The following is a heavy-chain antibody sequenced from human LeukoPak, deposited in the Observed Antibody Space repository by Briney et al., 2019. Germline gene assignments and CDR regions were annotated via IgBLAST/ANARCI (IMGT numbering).Heavy chain of an antibody. V-gene: IGHV3-23*01. J-gene: IGHJ4*02. Sequence: GGSLRLSCAASGFTVSSNYMNWVRQAPGKGLEWVSAINGRGDSTFYADSVKGQFTISRDNSKSTVYLQMNSLRADDTAVYYCAKERQTGDYFTSDFWGQGTLVTVSS. CDR3: AKERQTGDYFTSDF. CDR1: GFTVSSNY. D-gene: IGHD4-17*01. CDR2: INGRGDST.